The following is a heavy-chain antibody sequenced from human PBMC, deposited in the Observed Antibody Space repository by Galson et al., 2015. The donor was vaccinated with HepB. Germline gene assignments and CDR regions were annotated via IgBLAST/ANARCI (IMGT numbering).Heavy chain of an antibody. V-gene: IGHV3-11*01. CDR1: GFTFSDYY. CDR3: ARTRGYSGYALDGMDV. Sequence: SLRLSCAASGFTFSDYYMSWIRQAPGKGLEWVSYISSSGSTIYYADSVKGRFTISRDNAKNSLYLQMNSLRAEDTAVYYCARTRGYSGYALDGMDVWGQGTTVTVSS. J-gene: IGHJ6*02. D-gene: IGHD5-12*01. CDR2: ISSSGSTI.